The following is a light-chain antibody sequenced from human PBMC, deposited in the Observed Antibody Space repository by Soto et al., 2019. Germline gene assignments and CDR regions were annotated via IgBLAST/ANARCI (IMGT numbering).Light chain of an antibody. Sequence: EIVLTQSPATLPLSPGERATLSCTASQSVTSSCLAWYQRKPGQAPRLLIHTTSTRATDIPGRFSGSGSGTGFKLTISGLQPDDFAVYYCQHCGGSPPFSIGPGTNVDI. V-gene: IGKV3-20*01. CDR3: QHCGGSPPFS. CDR1: QSVTSSC. J-gene: IGKJ3*01. CDR2: TTS.